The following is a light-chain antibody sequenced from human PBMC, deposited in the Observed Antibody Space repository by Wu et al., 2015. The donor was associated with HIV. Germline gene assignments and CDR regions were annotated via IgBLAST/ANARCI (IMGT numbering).Light chain of an antibody. V-gene: IGKV3-20*01. CDR3: QQYDISPWT. CDR2: GAS. CDR1: QSVSSN. J-gene: IGKJ1*01. Sequence: ETVMTQSPATLSVSPGERATLSCRASQSVSSNLAWYQQKPGQAPRLLIYGASSRATGIPDRFSGSGSGTDFTLTISRVEPEDFAVYYCQQYDISPWTFGQGTKVEIK.